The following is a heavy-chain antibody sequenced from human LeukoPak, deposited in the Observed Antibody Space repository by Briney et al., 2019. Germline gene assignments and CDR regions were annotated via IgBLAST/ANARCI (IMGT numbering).Heavy chain of an antibody. J-gene: IGHJ4*02. CDR2: ISHDGNDK. V-gene: IGHV3-30*18. CDR3: TKSKAYGVFVYFDY. D-gene: IGHD4-17*01. Sequence: GGSLRLSCAASGFSFSSYGMNWVRQAPGQGLEWVAFISHDGNDKDYADSVKGRFTISRDNSKNTLYVQMNSLRAEDTAMYYCTKSKAYGVFVYFDYSGPGILFTVCS. CDR1: GFSFSSYG.